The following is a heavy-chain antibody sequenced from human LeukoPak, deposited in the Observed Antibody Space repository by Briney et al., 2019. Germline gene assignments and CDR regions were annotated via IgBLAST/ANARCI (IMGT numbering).Heavy chain of an antibody. V-gene: IGHV4-59*01. D-gene: IGHD3-10*01. CDR1: GGSISSYY. Sequence: SETLSLTCVVSGGSISSYYWSWIRQPPGKGLEWIGYISRSGSTNYNPSLKSRVTISVDTSKNQFSLKLSSVTAADTAVYHCAKSIGHYYGSGFDYWGQGTLVTVSS. J-gene: IGHJ4*02. CDR2: ISRSGST. CDR3: AKSIGHYYGSGFDY.